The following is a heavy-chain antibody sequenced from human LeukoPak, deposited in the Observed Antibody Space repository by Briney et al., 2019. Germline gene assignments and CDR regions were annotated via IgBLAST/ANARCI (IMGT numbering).Heavy chain of an antibody. Sequence: GGSLRLSCAASGFTFSSFDMHWVRQPTGRGLEWVSTIGTASDTYYPGSVEGRSTLSRDNAKNSLYLQMNSLTAGDTAVYYCARGPPRGKYYNMDVWGKGTTVTVSS. D-gene: IGHD1-1*01. CDR2: IGTASDT. CDR1: GFTFSSFD. J-gene: IGHJ6*03. V-gene: IGHV3-13*01. CDR3: ARGPPRGKYYNMDV.